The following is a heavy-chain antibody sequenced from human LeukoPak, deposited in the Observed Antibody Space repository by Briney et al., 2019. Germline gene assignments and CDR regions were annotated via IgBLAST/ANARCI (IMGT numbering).Heavy chain of an antibody. CDR1: GFTVSSNY. Sequence: GGSLRLSCAASGFTVSSNYMSLVRQAPGRGLEWVSVIYSGGSTYYADSVKGRFTISRDNSKNTLYLQMNSLRAEDTAVYYCARTTGYCSGGSCYSGGYYYYYGMDVWGQGTTVTVSS. D-gene: IGHD2-15*01. CDR3: ARTTGYCSGGSCYSGGYYYYYGMDV. J-gene: IGHJ6*02. CDR2: IYSGGST. V-gene: IGHV3-66*01.